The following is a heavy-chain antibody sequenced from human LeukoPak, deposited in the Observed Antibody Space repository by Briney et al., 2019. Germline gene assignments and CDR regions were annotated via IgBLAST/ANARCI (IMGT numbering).Heavy chain of an antibody. CDR1: GFTFSSYS. V-gene: IGHV3-48*04. CDR2: ISSSSSTI. Sequence: GGSLRLSCAASGFTFSSYSMNWVRQAPGKGLEWVSYISSSSSTIYYADSVKGRFTISRDNAKNSLYLQMNSLRAEDTAVYYCARPTDYYGSGSLSWGQGTLVTVSS. D-gene: IGHD3-10*01. CDR3: ARPTDYYGSGSLS. J-gene: IGHJ4*02.